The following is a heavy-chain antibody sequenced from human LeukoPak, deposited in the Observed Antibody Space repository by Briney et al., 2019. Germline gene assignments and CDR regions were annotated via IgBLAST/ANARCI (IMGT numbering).Heavy chain of an antibody. J-gene: IGHJ4*02. D-gene: IGHD1-26*01. CDR2: IYHSGST. Sequence: SETLSLTCTVSGGSASSGGYYWSWIRQPPGKGLEWIGYIYHSGSTYYNPSLKSRVTISVDRSKNQFSLKLSSVTAADTAVYYCARGVGATDYWGQGTLVTVSS. CDR3: ARGVGATDY. CDR1: GGSASSGGYY. V-gene: IGHV4-30-2*01.